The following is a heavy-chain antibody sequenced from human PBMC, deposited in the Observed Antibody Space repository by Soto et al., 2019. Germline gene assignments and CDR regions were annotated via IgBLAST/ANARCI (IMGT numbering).Heavy chain of an antibody. CDR1: GYTFTSYG. V-gene: IGHV1-18*01. J-gene: IGHJ4*02. Sequence: QVQLVQSGAEVKKPGASVKVSCKASGYTFTSYGISWVRQAPGQGLEWMGWISAYNGNTNYAQKLQGRVTMTTDTSTSRGYMELRSLRSDDTAVYYCARDYYDSSASQIFDYWGQGTLVTVSS. CDR2: ISAYNGNT. CDR3: ARDYYDSSASQIFDY. D-gene: IGHD3-22*01.